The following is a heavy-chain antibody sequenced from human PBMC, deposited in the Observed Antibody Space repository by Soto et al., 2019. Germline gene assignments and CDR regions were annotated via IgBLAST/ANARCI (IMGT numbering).Heavy chain of an antibody. CDR3: ARLHRQYNWNYDY. Sequence: ASVKVSCKASGGTFSSYTISWVRQAPGQGLEWMGRIIPILGIANYAQKFQGRVTITADKSTSTAYMELSSLRSEDTAVYYCARLHRQYNWNYDYWGQGTLVTVSS. V-gene: IGHV1-69*02. CDR2: IIPILGIA. D-gene: IGHD1-7*01. CDR1: GGTFSSYT. J-gene: IGHJ4*02.